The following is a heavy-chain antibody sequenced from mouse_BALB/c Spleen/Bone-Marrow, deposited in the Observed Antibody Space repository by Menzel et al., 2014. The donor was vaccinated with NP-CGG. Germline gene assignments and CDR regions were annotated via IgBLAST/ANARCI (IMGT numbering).Heavy chain of an antibody. V-gene: IGHV14-3*02. J-gene: IGHJ4*01. CDR2: IDAANGNT. D-gene: IGHD1-1*01. CDR1: GFNIKDSY. Sequence: VQLQQSGAELVKPGASVKLSCTASGFNIKDSYMHWVRQRPEHGLEWIGRIDAANGNTNYDPRFQGKATITADTSSNTAYLQLSSLTSEDTAVYYCARYGGRYYAMDYWGQGTSVTVSS. CDR3: ARYGGRYYAMDY.